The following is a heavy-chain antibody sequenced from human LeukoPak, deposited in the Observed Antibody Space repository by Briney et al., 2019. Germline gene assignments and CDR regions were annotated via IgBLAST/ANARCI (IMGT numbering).Heavy chain of an antibody. Sequence: ASVKVSCKASGYTFTSYGISWVRQAPGQGLEWMGWIGAYNGNTNYAQKLQGRVTMTPDTSTSTAYMELRSLRSDDTAVYYCARGALGGDAFDIWGQGTMVTVSS. CDR3: ARGALGGDAFDI. V-gene: IGHV1-18*01. D-gene: IGHD3-16*01. CDR2: IGAYNGNT. J-gene: IGHJ3*02. CDR1: GYTFTSYG.